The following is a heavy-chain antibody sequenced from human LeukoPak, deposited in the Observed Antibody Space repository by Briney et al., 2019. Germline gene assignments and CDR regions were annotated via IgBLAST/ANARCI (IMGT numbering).Heavy chain of an antibody. J-gene: IGHJ4*02. CDR2: IYGTRST. D-gene: IGHD3-16*01. V-gene: IGHV4-38-2*01. CDR3: ARYDSRGSASTRFDY. CDR1: GYSLCKNYY. Sequence: SETLSLTCAVSGYSLCKNYYWGWIRQPPGKGLEWIGRIYGTRSTSYNPSLMNRVTMSVDTSKNHFSLQLTSVTAADTAVYFCARYDSRGSASTRFDYWGQGILVTISS.